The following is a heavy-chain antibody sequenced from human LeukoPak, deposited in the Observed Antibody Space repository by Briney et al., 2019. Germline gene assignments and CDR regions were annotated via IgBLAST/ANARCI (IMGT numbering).Heavy chain of an antibody. CDR2: ISVSGNT. V-gene: IGHV3-23*01. J-gene: IGHJ4*02. CDR3: ARDFYDSSGYNRFDY. CDR1: GFTLSSYA. D-gene: IGHD3-22*01. Sequence: GGSLRLSCAASGFTLSSYAMSWVRQGPGKGLEWVSAISVSGNTYHADSVKGRFTISRDNARNSLYLQMNSLRAEDTAVYYCARDFYDSSGYNRFDYWGQGTLVTVSS.